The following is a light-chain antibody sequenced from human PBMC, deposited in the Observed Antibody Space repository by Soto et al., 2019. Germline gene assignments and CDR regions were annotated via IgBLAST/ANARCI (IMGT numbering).Light chain of an antibody. V-gene: IGLV4-69*01. J-gene: IGLJ2*01. CDR1: SGHSSYA. Sequence: QAVVTQSPSASASLGASVKLTCTLSSGHSSYAIAWHQQQAEKGPRYLMKLNTDGSHRKGDGIPDRFSGSSSGAERYLTISSLHSEDEADYYCQTWGNGIVLFGGGTKLTVL. CDR2: LNTDGSH. CDR3: QTWGNGIVL.